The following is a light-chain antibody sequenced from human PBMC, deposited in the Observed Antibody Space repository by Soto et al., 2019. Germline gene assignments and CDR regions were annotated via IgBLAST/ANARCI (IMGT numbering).Light chain of an antibody. CDR1: QSVSHN. J-gene: IGKJ1*01. CDR3: QQYNNWPPWT. CDR2: GAS. Sequence: EIVMTQSPATLSVSPGERATLSCRASQSVSHNLAWYQQKPGQAPRLLIYGASTRATGIPARFSGSGSGTEFTLTISSLQSEDFAVYYCQQYNNWPPWTFGQGTKVEIE. V-gene: IGKV3D-15*01.